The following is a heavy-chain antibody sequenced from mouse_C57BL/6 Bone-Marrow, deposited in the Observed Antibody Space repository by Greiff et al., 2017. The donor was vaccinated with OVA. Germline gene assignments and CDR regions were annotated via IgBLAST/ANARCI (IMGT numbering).Heavy chain of an antibody. J-gene: IGHJ1*03. CDR3: YIYYYGSRYFDV. Sequence: EVQLQQSGPELVKPGASVKISCKASGYTFTDYYMNWVKQSHGKSLEWIGDINPNNGGTSYNQKFKGKATLTVDKSSSTAYMELRSLTSEDSAVYYCYIYYYGSRYFDVWGTGTTVTVSS. CDR1: GYTFTDYY. V-gene: IGHV1-26*01. D-gene: IGHD1-1*01. CDR2: INPNNGGT.